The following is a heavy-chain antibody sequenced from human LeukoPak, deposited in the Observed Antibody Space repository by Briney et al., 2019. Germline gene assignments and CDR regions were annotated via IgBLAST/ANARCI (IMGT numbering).Heavy chain of an antibody. CDR2: ISYDGSNK. CDR3: ARDSPHYYGMDV. Sequence: PGGSLRLSCAASGFTFSSYGMHWVRQAPGKGLEWVAVISYDGSNKYYADSVKGRFTISRDNSKNTLYLQMNSLRAKDTAVYYCARDSPHYYGMDVWGQGATVTVSS. J-gene: IGHJ6*02. V-gene: IGHV3-30*03. CDR1: GFTFSSYG.